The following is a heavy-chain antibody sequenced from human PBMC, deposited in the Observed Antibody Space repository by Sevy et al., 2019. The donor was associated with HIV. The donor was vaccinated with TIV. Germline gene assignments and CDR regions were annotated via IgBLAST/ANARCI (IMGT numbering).Heavy chain of an antibody. D-gene: IGHD3-3*01. CDR3: ARVRTQLRFLEWLPRHFDY. CDR2: ISSSGSTI. J-gene: IGHJ4*02. V-gene: IGHV3-11*01. CDR1: AFTFSDYY. Sequence: GGSLRLSCAASAFTFSDYYMSWIRQAPGKGLEWVSYISSSGSTIYYADSVKGRFTISRDNAKNSLYLQMNSLRAEDTAVYYCARVRTQLRFLEWLPRHFDYWGQGTLVTVSS.